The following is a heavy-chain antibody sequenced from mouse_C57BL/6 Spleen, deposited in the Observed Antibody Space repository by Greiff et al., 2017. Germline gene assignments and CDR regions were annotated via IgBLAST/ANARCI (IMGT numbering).Heavy chain of an antibody. CDR3: ARHWDVGFAY. V-gene: IGHV5-9*01. J-gene: IGHJ3*01. D-gene: IGHD4-1*01. CDR1: GFTFSSYT. CDR2: ISGGGGNT. Sequence: EVKLVESGGGLVKPGGSLKLSCAASGFTFSSYTMSWVRQTPEKRLEWVATISGGGGNTYYPDSVTGRFTISRDNAKNTLYLQMSSLRSEDTALYYCARHWDVGFAYWGQGTMVTVSA.